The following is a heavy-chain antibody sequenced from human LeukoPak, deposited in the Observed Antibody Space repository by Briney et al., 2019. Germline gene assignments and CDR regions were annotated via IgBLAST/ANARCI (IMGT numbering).Heavy chain of an antibody. D-gene: IGHD2-21*01. Sequence: SETLSLTCTVSGGSISSYYWSWIRQPPGKGLEWIGHIYYSGSTHYNPSLKSRVTISVDTSKNQFSLKLSSVTAADTAVYYCARVRDPLDYWGRGTLVTVSS. V-gene: IGHV4-59*12. CDR2: IYYSGST. CDR3: ARVRDPLDY. J-gene: IGHJ4*02. CDR1: GGSISSYY.